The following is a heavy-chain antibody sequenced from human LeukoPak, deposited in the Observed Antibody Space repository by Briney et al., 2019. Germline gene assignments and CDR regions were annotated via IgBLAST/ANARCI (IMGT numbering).Heavy chain of an antibody. J-gene: IGHJ4*02. CDR1: GFTFSRYA. CDR3: ARGGRSAAY. CDR2: ISNDGSNS. V-gene: IGHV3-30-3*01. D-gene: IGHD2-15*01. Sequence: GASLRLSCAASGFTFSRYAAHWVRQAQVQGLEWVAVISNDGSNSYYADSVKGRFTISRDNSQNPLYLQMSSLRAEDTAVYYCARGGRSAAYWGQGTLVTVSS.